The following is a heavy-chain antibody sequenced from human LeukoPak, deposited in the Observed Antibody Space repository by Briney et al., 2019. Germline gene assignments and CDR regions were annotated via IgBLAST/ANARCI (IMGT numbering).Heavy chain of an antibody. D-gene: IGHD3-3*01. V-gene: IGHV4-61*01. CDR3: ARGYDFWSGYPYNWFDP. CDR1: GGSVSSGSYY. Sequence: PSETLSLTRTVSGGSVSSGSYYWSWIRQPPGKGLEWIGYIYYSGSTNYNPSLKSRVTISVDTSKNQFSLKLSSVTAADTAVYYCARGYDFWSGYPYNWFDPWGQGTLVTVSS. J-gene: IGHJ5*02. CDR2: IYYSGST.